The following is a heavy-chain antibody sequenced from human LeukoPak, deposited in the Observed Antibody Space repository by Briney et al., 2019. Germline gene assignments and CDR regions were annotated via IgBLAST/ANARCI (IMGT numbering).Heavy chain of an antibody. Sequence: GGSLRLSCAASGFTFSSYEMNWVRQAPGKGLEWVSSISSNGNFIYYAESVKGRFTISRDNAQSSLDLQMNSLGAEDTAIYYCARDVRGDYWGQGTLVTVSS. CDR2: ISSNGNFI. CDR1: GFTFSSYE. D-gene: IGHD3-10*01. V-gene: IGHV3-21*01. CDR3: ARDVRGDY. J-gene: IGHJ4*02.